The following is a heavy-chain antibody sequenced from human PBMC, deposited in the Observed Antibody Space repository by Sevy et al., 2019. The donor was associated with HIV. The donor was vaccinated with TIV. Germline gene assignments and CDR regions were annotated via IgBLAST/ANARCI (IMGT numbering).Heavy chain of an antibody. D-gene: IGHD3-22*01. J-gene: IGHJ3*02. CDR3: AKMRKMDYSLTYYYDSSGYYGAFDI. Sequence: GGSLRLSCAASGFTFSSYAMSWVHQAPGKGLEWVSAISGSGGSKSYADSGKGRLTISGANSRTTRYLQMNSLRAEETAVYYCAKMRKMDYSLTYYYDSSGYYGAFDIWGQGTMVTVSS. V-gene: IGHV3-23*01. CDR1: GFTFSSYA. CDR2: ISGSGGSK.